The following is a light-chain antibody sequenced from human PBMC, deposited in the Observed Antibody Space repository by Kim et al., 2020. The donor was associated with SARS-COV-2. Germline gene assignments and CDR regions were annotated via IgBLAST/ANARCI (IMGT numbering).Light chain of an antibody. J-gene: IGKJ4*01. Sequence: ASVGDRVTITCRASQSISSYLTWYQQKLGKAPELLIFAASTLETEVPSRFSGSGSGTDFTLTISSLQPEDFATYYCQQTYSAPCTFGGGTKVEIK. CDR1: QSISSY. V-gene: IGKV1-39*01. CDR2: AAS. CDR3: QQTYSAPCT.